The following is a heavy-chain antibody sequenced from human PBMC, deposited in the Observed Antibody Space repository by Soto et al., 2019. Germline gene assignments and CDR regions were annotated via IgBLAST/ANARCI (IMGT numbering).Heavy chain of an antibody. J-gene: IGHJ6*02. CDR3: AKDPTYDSSGYYFYYGPDV. Sequence: QEQLVESGGGVIQPGRSLRLSCAASGFTFSTYGMHWVRQAPGKGLEWVGLISYDGRYKYYPDSVKGRFTISRDNSKNTLSLEMNSLRPEDTAVYYCAKDPTYDSSGYYFYYGPDVWGQGTTVTVTS. D-gene: IGHD3-22*01. CDR1: GFTFSTYG. CDR2: ISYDGRYK. V-gene: IGHV3-30*18.